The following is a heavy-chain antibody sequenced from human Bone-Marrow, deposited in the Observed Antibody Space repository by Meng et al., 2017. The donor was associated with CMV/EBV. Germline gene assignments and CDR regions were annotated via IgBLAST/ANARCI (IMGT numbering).Heavy chain of an antibody. D-gene: IGHD6-19*01. CDR1: GYNFFNYD. V-gene: IGHV1-8*03. CDR3: VRSGSGWYGGGMDY. CDR2: INPKSGNT. Sequence: ASVKVSCKASGYNFFNYDINWLRHTTGQGLEYMGWINPKSGNTDYARKFQGRITFTRNTSTNTAFMEVNSLRSVDTAFYYCVRSGSGWYGGGMDYWGQGTLFTVSS. J-gene: IGHJ4*02.